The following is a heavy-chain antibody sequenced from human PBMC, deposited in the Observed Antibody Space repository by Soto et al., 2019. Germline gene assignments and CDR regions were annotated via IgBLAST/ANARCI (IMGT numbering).Heavy chain of an antibody. D-gene: IGHD3-10*01. J-gene: IGHJ6*03. V-gene: IGHV3-11*01. CDR2: ISSSGSTI. CDR1: GFTFSDYY. CDR3: ARDNEGLSGSYPPYYYYYYMDV. Sequence: GGSLRLSCAASGFTFSDYYMSWIRQAPGKGLEWVSYISSSGSTIYYADSVEGRFTISRDNAKNSLYLQMNSLRAEDTAVYYCARDNEGLSGSYPPYYYYYYMDVWGKGTTVTVSS.